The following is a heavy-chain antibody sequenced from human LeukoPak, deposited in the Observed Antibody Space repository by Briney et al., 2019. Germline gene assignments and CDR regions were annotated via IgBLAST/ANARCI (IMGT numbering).Heavy chain of an antibody. Sequence: SVKVSCKASGGTFSSYAISWVRQAPGQGLEWMGRIIPILGIANYAQKFQGRVTITADKSTGTAYMELSSLRSEDTAVYYCARSVQLERRGSYYFDYWGQGTLVTVSS. CDR3: ARSVQLERRGSYYFDY. CDR2: IIPILGIA. CDR1: GGTFSSYA. J-gene: IGHJ4*02. D-gene: IGHD1-1*01. V-gene: IGHV1-69*04.